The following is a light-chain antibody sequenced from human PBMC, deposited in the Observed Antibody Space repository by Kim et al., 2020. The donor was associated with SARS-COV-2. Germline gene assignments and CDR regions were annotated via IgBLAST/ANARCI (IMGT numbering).Light chain of an antibody. CDR3: QSYDNSLRGSV. CDR1: SSNIGADYD. CDR2: GNT. V-gene: IGLV1-40*01. J-gene: IGLJ2*01. Sequence: QSVLTQPPSVSGAPGQRVTISCTGSSSNIGADYDVHWYQQLPGTAPKLLIYGNTNRPSGVPDRFSGSRSGTSASLAITGLQAEDEADYYCQSYDNSLRGSVFGGGTKLTVL.